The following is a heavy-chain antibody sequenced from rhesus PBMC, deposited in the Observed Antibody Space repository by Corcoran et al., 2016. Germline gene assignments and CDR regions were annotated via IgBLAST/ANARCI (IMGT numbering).Heavy chain of an antibody. CDR1: GGSLSGYYS. CDR2: VDGKSAST. J-gene: IGHJ1*01. CDR3: ARLNTERTYFEF. Sequence: QVKLQQWGEGLVKPSETLSLTCAVYGGSLSGYYSWCWICQAPGKGLEWIGNVDGKSASTNYNPSLKNRVTISKDTSKNQFSLKLSSVTAADTAVYYCARLNTERTYFEFWGQGALVTVSS. V-gene: IGHV4-73*01. D-gene: IGHD4-23*01.